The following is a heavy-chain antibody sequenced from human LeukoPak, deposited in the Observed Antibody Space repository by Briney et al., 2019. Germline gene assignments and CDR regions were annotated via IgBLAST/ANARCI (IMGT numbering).Heavy chain of an antibody. D-gene: IGHD3-22*01. CDR3: ARGPYYSDNITYSFDY. CDR2: IYYTGST. Sequence: SETLSLTCTVSGGSISTFYWSWIRQPPGKGLEWIGYIYYTGSTNYNSSLKSRVTISVDTSKNQFSLKLNSVTAADTAVYYCARGPYYSDNITYSFDYWGQGALVTVSS. CDR1: GGSISTFY. V-gene: IGHV4-59*01. J-gene: IGHJ4*02.